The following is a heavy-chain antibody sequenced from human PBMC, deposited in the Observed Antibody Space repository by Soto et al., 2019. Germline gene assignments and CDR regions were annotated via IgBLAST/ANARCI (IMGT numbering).Heavy chain of an antibody. CDR1: GGSVSSGYY. CDR3: ARGREDIVVVVAATPYYYGMDV. Sequence: SETLSLTCTVSGGSVSSGYYWSWIRQPPGKGLEWIGEINHSGSTNYNPSLKSRVTISVDTSKNQFSLKLSSVTAADTAVYYCARGREDIVVVVAATPYYYGMDVWGQGTTVTVSS. D-gene: IGHD2-15*01. V-gene: IGHV4-34*01. CDR2: INHSGST. J-gene: IGHJ6*02.